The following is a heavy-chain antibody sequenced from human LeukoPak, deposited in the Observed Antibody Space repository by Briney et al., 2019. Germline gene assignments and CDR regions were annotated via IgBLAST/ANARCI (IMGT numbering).Heavy chain of an antibody. Sequence: ASVKVSYKASGYTFTNYYMHWVRQAPGQGLEWMGMINPNGGSTSYAQRFQGRVTMTRDTSTSTFYMELSTLRYEDTAVYYCARGGSGWEGPDYWGQGTLVTVSS. J-gene: IGHJ4*02. V-gene: IGHV1-46*01. CDR2: INPNGGST. D-gene: IGHD6-19*01. CDR3: ARGGSGWEGPDY. CDR1: GYTFTNYY.